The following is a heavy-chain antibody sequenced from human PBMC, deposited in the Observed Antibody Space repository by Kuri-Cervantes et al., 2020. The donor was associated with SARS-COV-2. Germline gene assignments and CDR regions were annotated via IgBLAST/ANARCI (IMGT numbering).Heavy chain of an antibody. J-gene: IGHJ4*02. Sequence: GESLKISCAASGFKFSRTDMHWVRQAPGKGLEWVAMISSDGINKSYADSVKGRFTISRDNSRNTLYLQIISLRTEDTAVFYCARARVGVFDFWGQGALVTVSS. CDR3: ARARVGVFDF. V-gene: IGHV3-30*03. CDR2: ISSDGINK. D-gene: IGHD2-21*01. CDR1: GFKFSRTD.